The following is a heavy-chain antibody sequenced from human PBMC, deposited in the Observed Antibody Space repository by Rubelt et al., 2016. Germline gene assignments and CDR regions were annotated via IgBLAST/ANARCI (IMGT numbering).Heavy chain of an antibody. V-gene: IGHV4-59*01. J-gene: IGHJ6*02. CDR2: IYYSGST. CDR1: GGSISSYY. D-gene: IGHD5-24*01. Sequence: QVQLQESGPGLVKPSETLSLTCTVSGGSISSYYWSWIRQPPGKGLAWIGYIYYSGSTNYNPSLTSPVTISVDPSTNQISLKRSSVTAADTAVYFCSRAERWLQGGDYYYAMDVWGQGTTVTVSS. CDR3: SRAERWLQGGDYYYAMDV.